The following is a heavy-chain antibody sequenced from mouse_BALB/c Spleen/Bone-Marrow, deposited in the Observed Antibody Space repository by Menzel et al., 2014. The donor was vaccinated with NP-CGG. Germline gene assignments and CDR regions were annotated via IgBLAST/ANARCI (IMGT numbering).Heavy chain of an antibody. Sequence: QVQLQQSGAELVRPGTSVKVSCKASGYAFTNYLIEWVKQRPGQGLEWIGVINPGSGGTNYNEKFKGKATLTADKSSSTAYMQLSSLTSDDSAVYYCARGITMGYFDYWGKGTTLTVSS. D-gene: IGHD1-1*02. CDR1: GYAFTNYL. J-gene: IGHJ2*01. V-gene: IGHV1-54*01. CDR2: INPGSGGT. CDR3: ARGITMGYFDY.